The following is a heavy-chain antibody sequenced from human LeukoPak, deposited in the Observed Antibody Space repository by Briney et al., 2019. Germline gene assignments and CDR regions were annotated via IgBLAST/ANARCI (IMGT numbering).Heavy chain of an antibody. V-gene: IGHV4-4*07. D-gene: IGHD3-10*01. CDR2: IYNSGNT. Sequence: SETLSLTCSVSGGSISSYYWSWIRQPAGKGLEWIGRIYNSGNTYYNPSLKSRVTISVDTSKNQFSLKPNSVTAADTAVYYCARSGTYYNNWFDPWGQGTLVTVSS. J-gene: IGHJ5*02. CDR3: ARSGTYYNNWFDP. CDR1: GGSISSYY.